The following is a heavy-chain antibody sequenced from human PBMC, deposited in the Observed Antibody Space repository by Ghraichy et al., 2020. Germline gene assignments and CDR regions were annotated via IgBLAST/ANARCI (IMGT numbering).Heavy chain of an antibody. D-gene: IGHD3-16*01. V-gene: IGHV3-33*08. Sequence: GGSLRLSCAASGFTFSSSCMHWVRQAPGKGLEWVSVIWYDGSNKYYADSVKGRFTISRDNSKNTLYLQMNRLRAEDTAVYYCARDTNEGHDYGYYFFDYWGQGTLVTVSS. J-gene: IGHJ4*02. CDR3: ARDTNEGHDYGYYFFDY. CDR2: IWYDGSNK. CDR1: GFTFSSSC.